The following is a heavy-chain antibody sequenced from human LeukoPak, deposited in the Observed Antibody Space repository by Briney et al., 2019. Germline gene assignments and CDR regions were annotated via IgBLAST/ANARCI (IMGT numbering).Heavy chain of an antibody. CDR3: AKGVGVYDYYMDV. CDR1: GFSLSSFSSYG. D-gene: IGHD3-16*01. V-gene: IGHV3-30*02. J-gene: IGHJ6*03. CDR2: IRYDGSNK. Sequence: PGGSLRLSCAASGFSLSSFSSYGMHWVRQAPGKGLEWVAFIRYDGSNKYYADSVKGRFTISRDNSKNTLYLQMNSLRAEDTAVYYCAKGVGVYDYYMDVWGKGTTVTVSS.